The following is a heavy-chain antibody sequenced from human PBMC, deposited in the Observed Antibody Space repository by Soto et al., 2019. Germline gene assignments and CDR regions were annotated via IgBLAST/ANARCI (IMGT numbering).Heavy chain of an antibody. CDR3: TTGPAMVTLFSYYGMDV. V-gene: IGHV3-15*07. J-gene: IGHJ6*02. CDR2: IKSKTDGGTT. CDR1: GFTFSNAW. Sequence: PGGSLRLSCAASGFTFSNAWMNWVRQAPGKGLEWVGRIKSKTDGGTTDYAAPVKGRFTISRDDSKNTLYLQMNSLKTEDTAVYYCTTGPAMVTLFSYYGMDVWGQGTTVTVSS. D-gene: IGHD5-18*01.